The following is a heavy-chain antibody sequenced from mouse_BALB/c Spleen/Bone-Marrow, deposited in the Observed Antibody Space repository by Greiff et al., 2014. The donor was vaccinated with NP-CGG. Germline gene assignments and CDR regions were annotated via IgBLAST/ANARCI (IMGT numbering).Heavy chain of an antibody. CDR1: GISLTSYG. CDR2: IWGDGST. J-gene: IGHJ1*01. V-gene: IGHV2-3*01. Sequence: VQLQQSGPGLVAPSQSLSITCTVSGISLTSYGVSWVRQPPGKGLEWLGVIWGDGSTNYHSALISKLGISKDNSKSQVFLKLNSLQTDDTATYYCAKGPYYGYLYFDVWGAGTTVTVSS. D-gene: IGHD1-2*01. CDR3: AKGPYYGYLYFDV.